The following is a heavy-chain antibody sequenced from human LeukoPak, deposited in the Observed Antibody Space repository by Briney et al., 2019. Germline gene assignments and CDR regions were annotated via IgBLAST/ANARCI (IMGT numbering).Heavy chain of an antibody. D-gene: IGHD3-22*01. Sequence: GGSLRLSCAASGFTFNSYAMSWARQAPGKGLEWVSAISGSGGSTYYADSVKGRFTISRDNSKNTLYLQMNSLRAEDTAVYYCAKTVTMIVVVTEAFDYWGQGTLVTVSS. V-gene: IGHV3-23*01. J-gene: IGHJ4*02. CDR2: ISGSGGST. CDR1: GFTFNSYA. CDR3: AKTVTMIVVVTEAFDY.